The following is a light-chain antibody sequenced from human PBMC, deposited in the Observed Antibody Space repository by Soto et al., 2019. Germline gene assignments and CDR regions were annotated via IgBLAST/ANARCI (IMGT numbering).Light chain of an antibody. V-gene: IGKV3-15*01. Sequence: EIVITQSPATLSVSPGERVTLSCRVSQSVSSSLAWYQQKPGQAPRLLIYGASTRATGIPARFSGSESGTEFSLTISSLQSEDFAVYFCQQYNKWPRTFGQGTKVDIK. CDR1: QSVSSS. CDR2: GAS. CDR3: QQYNKWPRT. J-gene: IGKJ1*01.